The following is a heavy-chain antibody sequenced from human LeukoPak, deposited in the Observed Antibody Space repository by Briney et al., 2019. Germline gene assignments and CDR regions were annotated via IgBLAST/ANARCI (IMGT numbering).Heavy chain of an antibody. CDR1: GFTFSSYS. CDR2: ISSSSSTI. Sequence: PGGSLRLSCAASGFTFSSYSMNWVRQAPGKGLEWVSYISSSSSTIYYADSVKGRFTISRDNAKNSLYLQMNSLRAEDTAVYYCARHNFDSSGYNAYYFDYWGQGTLVTVSS. J-gene: IGHJ4*02. D-gene: IGHD3-22*01. V-gene: IGHV3-48*01. CDR3: ARHNFDSSGYNAYYFDY.